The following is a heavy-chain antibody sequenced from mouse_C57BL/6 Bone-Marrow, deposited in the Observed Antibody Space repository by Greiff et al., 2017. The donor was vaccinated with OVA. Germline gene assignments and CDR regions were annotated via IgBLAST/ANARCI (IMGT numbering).Heavy chain of an antibody. Sequence: EVKLVESGPGLAKPSQTLSLTCSVTGYSITSDYWNWIRKFPGNKLEYMGYISYSGSTYYNPSLKSRISITRDTSKNQYYLQLNSVTTEDTATYYCARYNYAVIGRGYFDVWGTGTTVTVSS. V-gene: IGHV3-8*01. CDR2: ISYSGST. D-gene: IGHD1-1*02. CDR1: GYSITSDY. J-gene: IGHJ1*03. CDR3: ARYNYAVIGRGYFDV.